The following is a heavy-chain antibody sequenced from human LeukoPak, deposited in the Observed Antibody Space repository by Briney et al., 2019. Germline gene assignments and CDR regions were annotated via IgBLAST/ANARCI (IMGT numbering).Heavy chain of an antibody. J-gene: IGHJ4*02. CDR2: ISSSSSYI. CDR3: ARDRSLWFGEFLFDY. CDR1: GFTFSSYR. D-gene: IGHD3-10*01. Sequence: GGSLRLSCAASGFTFSSYRMNWVRQAPGKGLEWVSSISSSSSYIYYADSVKGRFTISRDNAKNSLYLQMNGLRAEDTAVYYCARDRSLWFGEFLFDYWGQGTLVTVSS. V-gene: IGHV3-21*01.